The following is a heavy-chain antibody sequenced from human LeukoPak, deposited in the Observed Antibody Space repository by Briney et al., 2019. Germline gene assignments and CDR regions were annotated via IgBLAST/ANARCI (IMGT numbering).Heavy chain of an antibody. CDR2: ISYDGSNK. Sequence: GGSLRLSCAASGFTFSHYGLHWVRQAPGKGLEWVALISYDGSNKYYADSVKGRFTISRDNAKNSLYLQMNSLRAEDTALYYCARDIAPAGLFFDYWGQGTLVTVSS. CDR1: GFTFSHYG. V-gene: IGHV3-30*03. J-gene: IGHJ4*02. D-gene: IGHD6-13*01. CDR3: ARDIAPAGLFFDY.